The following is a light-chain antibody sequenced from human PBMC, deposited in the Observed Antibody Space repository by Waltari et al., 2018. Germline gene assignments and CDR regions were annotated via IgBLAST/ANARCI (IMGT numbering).Light chain of an antibody. CDR2: ATS. CDR3: QQSYRTPPLT. CDR1: QSISGY. Sequence: DIQMTQSPSSLSASVGDRVTITCRASQSISGYLNWYQQKPGKAPKVLIYATSSLQSGFPSRVSGTGAGTDCTRTISNLQPEEFATYYCQQSYRTPPLTFGGGTKVEIK. V-gene: IGKV1-39*01. J-gene: IGKJ4*01.